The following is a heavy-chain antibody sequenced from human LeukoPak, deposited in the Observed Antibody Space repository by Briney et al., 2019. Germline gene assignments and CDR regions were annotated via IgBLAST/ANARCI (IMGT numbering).Heavy chain of an antibody. Sequence: ASVKVSCKASGYTFTGYYMHWVRQAPGQGPEWMGRINPNSGGTNYAQKFQGRVTMTRDTSISTAYMELSRLRSDDTAVYYCARDPDSITIFGVVTETISRYWGQGTLVTVSS. CDR3: ARDPDSITIFGVVTETISRY. CDR1: GYTFTGYY. V-gene: IGHV1-2*06. CDR2: INPNSGGT. D-gene: IGHD3-3*01. J-gene: IGHJ4*02.